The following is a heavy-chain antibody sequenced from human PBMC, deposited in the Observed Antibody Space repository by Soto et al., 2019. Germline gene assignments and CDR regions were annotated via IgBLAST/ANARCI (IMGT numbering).Heavy chain of an antibody. CDR2: ISSSSSTI. CDR3: ARDQTAAATVYYYYYMDV. Sequence: PGGSLRLSCAVPGSTFSSYSMNWVRQAPGKGLEWVSYISSSSSTIYYADSVKGRFTISRDNAKNSLYLQMNSLRAEDTAVYYCARDQTAAATVYYYYYMDVWGKGTTVTVSS. J-gene: IGHJ6*03. V-gene: IGHV3-48*01. CDR1: GSTFSSYS. D-gene: IGHD6-13*01.